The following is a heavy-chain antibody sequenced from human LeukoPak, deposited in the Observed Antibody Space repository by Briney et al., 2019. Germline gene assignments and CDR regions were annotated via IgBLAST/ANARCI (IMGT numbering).Heavy chain of an antibody. CDR1: GFTFTTYW. CDR3: AIQKADLITMIRGILAF. D-gene: IGHD3-10*01. J-gene: IGHJ4*02. Sequence: PGGSLRLSCAASGFTFTTYWMSWVRQAPGKGLEWMANIKQDGSEKYYVDSVKGRFIISRDNAKNSLSLQMNSLRAEDTAVYYCAIQKADLITMIRGILAFWGQGTLVTVSS. V-gene: IGHV3-7*01. CDR2: IKQDGSEK.